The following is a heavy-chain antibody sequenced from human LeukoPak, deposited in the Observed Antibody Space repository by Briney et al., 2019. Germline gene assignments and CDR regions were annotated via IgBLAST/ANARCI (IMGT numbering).Heavy chain of an antibody. CDR2: ICAYNGNT. CDR1: GYTFTSYG. Sequence: ASVKVSCKASGYTFTSYGISWVRQAPGQGLEWMGWICAYNGNTNYAQKLQGRVTMTTDTSTSTAYMELRSLRSDDTAVYYCARDGAYYYDSSGYYQLDYWGQGTLVTVSS. V-gene: IGHV1-18*01. CDR3: ARDGAYYYDSSGYYQLDY. D-gene: IGHD3-22*01. J-gene: IGHJ4*02.